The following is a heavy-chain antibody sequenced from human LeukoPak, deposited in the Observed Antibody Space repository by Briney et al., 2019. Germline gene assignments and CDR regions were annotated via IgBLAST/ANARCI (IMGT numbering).Heavy chain of an antibody. D-gene: IGHD2-8*01. Sequence: PGGSLRLSCAASGFTFSSYAMSWVRQAPGKGLEWVSAISGSGGSTYYADSAKGRFTISRDNSKNTLYLQMNSLRAEDTAVYYCAKGSLILYRIRFDPWGQGTLVTVSS. CDR2: ISGSGGST. V-gene: IGHV3-23*01. CDR1: GFTFSSYA. CDR3: AKGSLILYRIRFDP. J-gene: IGHJ5*02.